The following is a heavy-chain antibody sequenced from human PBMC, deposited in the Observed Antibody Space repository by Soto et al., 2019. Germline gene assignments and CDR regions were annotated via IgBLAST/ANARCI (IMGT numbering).Heavy chain of an antibody. Sequence: GASVKVSCKASGYTFTGYYMHWVRQAPGQGLEWMGWINPNSGGTNYAQKFQGWVTMTRDTSISTAYMELSRLRSDDTAVYYCARSALVVVTAIGGYYYYGMDVWGQGTTVTVSS. J-gene: IGHJ6*02. CDR1: GYTFTGYY. CDR2: INPNSGGT. CDR3: ARSALVVVTAIGGYYYYGMDV. D-gene: IGHD2-21*02. V-gene: IGHV1-2*04.